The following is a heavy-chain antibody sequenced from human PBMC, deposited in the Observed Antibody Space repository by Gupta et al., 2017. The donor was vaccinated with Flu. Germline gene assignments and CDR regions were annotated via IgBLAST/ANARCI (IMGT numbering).Heavy chain of an antibody. D-gene: IGHD3-16*01. CDR2: ISSSAVT. Sequence: EVQLVASGGGLVQPGGALRHSCAASGFNLSRYDMSWVRQAPGRVLEWVSFISSSAVTYDGDPVRGRFTISRDNAKNSLYLQMSCRRDEDTAVYYCARGHWANWGQGTLVTVSS. CDR3: ARGHWAN. J-gene: IGHJ4*02. CDR1: GFNLSRYD. V-gene: IGHV3-48*03.